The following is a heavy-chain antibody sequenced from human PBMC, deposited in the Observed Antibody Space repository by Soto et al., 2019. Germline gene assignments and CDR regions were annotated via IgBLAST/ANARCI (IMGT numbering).Heavy chain of an antibody. Sequence: PSETLSLTCAVSCYSLSSGSYWGWIRQPPGKGPEWIASIYHGGTTFYNPSLKSRVTISVDTSKNHYSLKLKSVTAADTAVYYCARVHVMVVAGSTFDYWGPGTLVTVSS. CDR2: IYHGGTT. CDR3: ARVHVMVVAGSTFDY. CDR1: CYSLSSGSY. D-gene: IGHD6-19*01. V-gene: IGHV4-38-2*01. J-gene: IGHJ4*01.